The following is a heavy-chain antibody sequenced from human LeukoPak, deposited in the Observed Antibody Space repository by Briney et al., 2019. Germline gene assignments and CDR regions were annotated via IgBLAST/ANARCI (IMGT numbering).Heavy chain of an antibody. V-gene: IGHV1-2*02. J-gene: IGHJ4*02. CDR2: VNPNSGGT. CDR3: SRGAPTIAMTGTGLDY. Sequence: ASVKVSCKASGYTFSDYYMHWVRQAPGQGLEWMGWVNPNSGGTNYAQKFQGRFTMTRDTSINTAYMEVSGLRSDDTGVYYCSRGAPTIAMTGTGLDYWGQGTLVAVSS. D-gene: IGHD6-19*01. CDR1: GYTFSDYY.